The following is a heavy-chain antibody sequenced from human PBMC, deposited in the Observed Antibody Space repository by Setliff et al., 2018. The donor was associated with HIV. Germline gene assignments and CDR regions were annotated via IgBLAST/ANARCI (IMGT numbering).Heavy chain of an antibody. CDR2: INPGNGNT. Sequence: ASVKVSCKSSGYTYTNYPIHWVRQAPGQSLEWMGWINPGNGNTKFPQNFQDRVTITRNTSASTVYMDLTALKPDDTAVYYCARSLIFGVVFGGCDYWGQGTLVTVSS. CDR3: ARSLIFGVVFGGCDY. V-gene: IGHV1-3*01. CDR1: GYTYTNYP. D-gene: IGHD3-3*01. J-gene: IGHJ4*02.